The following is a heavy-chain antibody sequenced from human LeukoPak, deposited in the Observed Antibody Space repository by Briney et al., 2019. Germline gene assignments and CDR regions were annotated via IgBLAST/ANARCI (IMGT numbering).Heavy chain of an antibody. CDR3: AINGYYDSSGYYYDY. CDR1: GFTFSSYS. Sequence: PGGSLRLSCAASGFTFSSYSMNWVRQAPGKGLEWVSSISSSSSYIYYADSVKGRFTISRDNAKNSLYLQMNSLRAEDTAVYYCAINGYYDSSGYYYDYWGQGTLVTVSS. V-gene: IGHV3-21*01. CDR2: ISSSSSYI. D-gene: IGHD3-22*01. J-gene: IGHJ4*02.